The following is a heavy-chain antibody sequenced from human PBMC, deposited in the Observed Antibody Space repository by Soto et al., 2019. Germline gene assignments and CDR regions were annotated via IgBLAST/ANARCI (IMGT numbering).Heavy chain of an antibody. CDR2: IYYSGST. CDR3: ARRCSGGSCYSYYYYGMDV. J-gene: IGHJ6*02. V-gene: IGHV4-39*01. CDR1: GGSISSYY. Sequence: SETLSLTCTVSGGSISSYYWGWIRQPPGKGLEWIGSIYYSGSTYYNPSLKSRVTISVDTSKNQFSLKLSSVTAADTAVYYCARRCSGGSCYSYYYYGMDVWGQGTTVTVSS. D-gene: IGHD2-15*01.